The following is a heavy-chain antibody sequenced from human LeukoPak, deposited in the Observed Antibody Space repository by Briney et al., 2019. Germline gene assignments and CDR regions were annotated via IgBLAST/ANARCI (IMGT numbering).Heavy chain of an antibody. CDR3: AREVSGDPWYNWFDP. CDR2: INSDGSGT. J-gene: IGHJ5*02. Sequence: PGGSKRLSCAASGYTFSSYWMHWVGQTPGKGLVWVSRINSDGSGTRYADSVKSRFTISRDNAKNTLYLQMNSLRADDTAVYYCAREVSGDPWYNWFDPWGQETMGTVSS. CDR1: GYTFSSYW. V-gene: IGHV3-74*01. D-gene: IGHD4-17*01.